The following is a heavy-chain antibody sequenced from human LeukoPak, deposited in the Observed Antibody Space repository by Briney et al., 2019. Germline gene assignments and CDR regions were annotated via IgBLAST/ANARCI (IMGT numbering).Heavy chain of an antibody. CDR3: ARGTHPGVQGPAYYYSYMDV. Sequence: ASVKVSCKASGYTFTSYDINWVRQATGQGLEWMGWMNPNSGNTGYAQKFQGRVTMTRNTSISTAYMELSRLRSEDTAVYYCARGTHPGVQGPAYYYSYMDVWGKGNTVTVSS. D-gene: IGHD3-10*01. CDR2: MNPNSGNT. J-gene: IGHJ6*03. V-gene: IGHV1-8*02. CDR1: GYTFTSYD.